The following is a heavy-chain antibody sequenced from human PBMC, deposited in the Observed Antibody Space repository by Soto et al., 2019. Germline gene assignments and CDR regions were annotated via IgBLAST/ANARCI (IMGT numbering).Heavy chain of an antibody. CDR1: GFTFSSYA. CDR3: ANGYIWGSYRYRSYYFDY. V-gene: IGHV3-23*01. Sequence: GGSLRLSCAASGFTFSSYAMSWVRQAPGKGLEWVSAISGSGGSTYYADSVKGRFTISRDNSKNTLYLQMNSLRAEDTAVYYCANGYIWGSYRYRSYYFDYWGQGTLVTVSS. J-gene: IGHJ4*02. D-gene: IGHD3-16*02. CDR2: ISGSGGST.